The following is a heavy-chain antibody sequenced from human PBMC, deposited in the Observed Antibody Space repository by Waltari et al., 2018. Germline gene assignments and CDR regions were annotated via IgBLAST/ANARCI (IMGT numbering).Heavy chain of an antibody. D-gene: IGHD5-12*01. V-gene: IGHV4-30-4*08. CDR3: VRSGYIYGANAFDI. J-gene: IGHJ3*02. CDR2: IYYTGSS. Sequence: QVQLQESGPGLVKPSQTLSLTCTVSGGSISSGHYYWSWIRQPPGKALEGIGYIYYTGSSYYHPSLKSRVIISVDMSKSQFSLKVSSVTAADTALYYCVRSGYIYGANAFDIWGQGTMVTVSS. CDR1: GGSISSGHYY.